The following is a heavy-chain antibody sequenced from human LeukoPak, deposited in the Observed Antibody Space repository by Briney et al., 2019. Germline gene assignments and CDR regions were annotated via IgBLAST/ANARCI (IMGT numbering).Heavy chain of an antibody. D-gene: IGHD3-22*01. J-gene: IGHJ3*02. CDR1: GYSFTSYW. CDR3: ARVKDSSGYYYYAFDI. CDR2: IYPGDSDT. V-gene: IGHV5-51*01. Sequence: GESLKISCKGSGYSFTSYWIGWVRQMPGKGLEWMGIIYPGDSDTRYSPSFQGQVTISADKSISTAYLQWSSLKVSDTAMYYCARVKDSSGYYYYAFDIWGQGTMVTVSS.